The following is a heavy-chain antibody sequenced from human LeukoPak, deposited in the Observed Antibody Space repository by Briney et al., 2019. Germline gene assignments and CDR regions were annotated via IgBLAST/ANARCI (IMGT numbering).Heavy chain of an antibody. CDR2: IYYSGST. D-gene: IGHD3-10*01. CDR3: ARVRWGGWFDP. Sequence: PSETLSLTCTVPGGSISSYYWSWIRQPPGKGLEWIGYIYYSGSTNYNPSLKSRVTISVDTSKNQFSLKLSSVTAADTAVYYCARVRWGGWFDPWGQGTLVTVSS. J-gene: IGHJ5*02. CDR1: GGSISSYY. V-gene: IGHV4-59*01.